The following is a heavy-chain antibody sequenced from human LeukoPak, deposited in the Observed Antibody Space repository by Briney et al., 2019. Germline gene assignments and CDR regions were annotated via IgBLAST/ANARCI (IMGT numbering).Heavy chain of an antibody. D-gene: IGHD6-13*01. CDR1: GFTFSSYA. CDR2: ISGSGGNT. Sequence: GGSLRLSCAASGFTFSSYAMSWVRQAPGKGLEWVSGISGSGGNTYYADSVKGRFTISRDNSKNTLYLQMNSLRAEDTAVYYCARDAPRSIAAAGDYYYYYGMDVWGQGTTVTVSS. J-gene: IGHJ6*02. CDR3: ARDAPRSIAAAGDYYYYYGMDV. V-gene: IGHV3-23*01.